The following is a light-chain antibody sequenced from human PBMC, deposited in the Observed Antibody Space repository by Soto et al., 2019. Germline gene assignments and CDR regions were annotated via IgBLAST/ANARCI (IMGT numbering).Light chain of an antibody. Sequence: QSALTQPASVSGSPGQSITISCTGTSSDVGNYNFVSWYQQHPGKAPKLMIFEVSQRPSGVSNRFSGSKSGNTASLTISGLQTEDEADYYCCSCACINIWVFGGGTQLTVL. J-gene: IGLJ3*02. V-gene: IGLV2-23*02. CDR3: CSCACINIWV. CDR2: EVS. CDR1: SSDVGNYNF.